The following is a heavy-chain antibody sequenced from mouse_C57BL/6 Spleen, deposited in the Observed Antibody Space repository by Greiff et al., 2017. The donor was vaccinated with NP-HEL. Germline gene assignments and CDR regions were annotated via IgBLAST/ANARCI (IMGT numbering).Heavy chain of an antibody. V-gene: IGHV1-15*01. CDR1: GYTFTDYE. J-gene: IGHJ4*01. CDR2: IDPETGGN. CDR3: TRKGPYAMDY. Sequence: VQLQQSGAELVRPGASVTLSCKASGYTFTDYEMHWVKQTPVHGLEWIGAIDPETGGNAYNQKFKGMAILTADTSSSTAYMELRSLTSEDSAFYYCTRKGPYAMDYWGQGTSVTVSS.